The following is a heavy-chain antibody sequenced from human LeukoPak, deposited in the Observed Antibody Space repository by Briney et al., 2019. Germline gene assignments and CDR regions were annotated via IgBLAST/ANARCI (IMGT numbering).Heavy chain of an antibody. D-gene: IGHD2-8*01. CDR1: GGSISNTNW. V-gene: IGHV4-4*02. CDR2: IPLTGLT. J-gene: IGHJ4*02. Sequence: PSETLSLTCGVSGGSISNTNWWSWVRQPPGQGLEWIGEIPLTGLTHYNPSLESRVTVFLDKSKNQLSLNLTSVTAADMAVYYCSRENGAFSPFGYWGQGTLVTVLS. CDR3: SRENGAFSPFGY.